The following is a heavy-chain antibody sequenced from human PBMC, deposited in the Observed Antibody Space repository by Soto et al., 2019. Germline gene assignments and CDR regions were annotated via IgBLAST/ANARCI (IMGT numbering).Heavy chain of an antibody. V-gene: IGHV3-48*02. D-gene: IGHD4-17*01. CDR1: GFTFSSYS. J-gene: IGHJ5*02. CDR2: ISSSSSTI. CDR3: ARSTVSKRGWFDP. Sequence: EVQLVESGGGLVQPGGSPRLSCAASGFTFSSYSMNWVRQAPGKGLEWVSYISSSSSTIYYADSVKGRFTISRDNAKNSLYLQMNSLRDEDTAVYYCARSTVSKRGWFDPWGQGTLVTVSS.